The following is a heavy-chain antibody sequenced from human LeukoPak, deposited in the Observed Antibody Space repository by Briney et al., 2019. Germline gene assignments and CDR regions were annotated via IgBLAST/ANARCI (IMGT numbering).Heavy chain of an antibody. Sequence: PGGSLRLSCKASGFTFSSYAMNWVRQAPGKGLEWVSGISGRGGSTNYADSVRGRFTISRDNSKNMVYLQMNSLRAEDTAVYYCARDGYCSGGSCYSGGTSPIDYWGQGTLVTVSS. D-gene: IGHD2-15*01. J-gene: IGHJ4*02. CDR3: ARDGYCSGGSCYSGGTSPIDY. CDR2: ISGRGGST. V-gene: IGHV3-23*01. CDR1: GFTFSSYA.